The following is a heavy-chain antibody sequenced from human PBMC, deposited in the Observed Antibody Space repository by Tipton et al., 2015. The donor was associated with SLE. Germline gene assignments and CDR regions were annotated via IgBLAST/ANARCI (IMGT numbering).Heavy chain of an antibody. Sequence: LRLSCAVYGGSFSGYYWSWIRQSPGKGLEWIGETSHSGSTNYNPSLKSRVTISVDTSKNQFSLKLSSVTAADTAVYYCVREYQGSFYVNGSFDVWGQGTVVTVSS. V-gene: IGHV4-34*01. D-gene: IGHD1-26*01. CDR3: VREYQGSFYVNGSFDV. J-gene: IGHJ3*01. CDR1: GGSFSGYY. CDR2: TSHSGST.